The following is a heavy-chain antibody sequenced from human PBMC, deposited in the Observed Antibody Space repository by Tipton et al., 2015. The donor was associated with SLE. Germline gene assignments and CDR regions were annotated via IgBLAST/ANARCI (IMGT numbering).Heavy chain of an antibody. V-gene: IGHV4-4*07. J-gene: IGHJ3*01. CDR3: ARTEVGGYSHDAFDL. CDR2: FHSSGIL. CDR1: GGSINSFY. Sequence: TLSLTCTVSGGSINSFYWTWVRQPAGKGLEWIGHFHSSGILNYNPSLKSRVTMSGDTSKNQLSLKLNAVTAADTAVYYCARTEVGGYSHDAFDLWGHGTMVTVSS. D-gene: IGHD6-25*01.